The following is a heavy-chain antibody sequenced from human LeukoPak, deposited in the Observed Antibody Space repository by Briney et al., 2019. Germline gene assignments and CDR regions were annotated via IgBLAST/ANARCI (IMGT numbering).Heavy chain of an antibody. D-gene: IGHD5-18*01. V-gene: IGHV4-59*01. J-gene: IGHJ3*02. CDR3: ARSGYSYGADAVDI. CDR2: IYYSGST. CDR1: GGSISSYY. Sequence: SETLSLTCTVSGGSISSYYWSWIRQPPGKGLEWIGYIYYSGSTNYNPSLKSRVTISVDTSKKQFSLKLSSVTAADTAVYYCARSGYSYGADAVDIWGQGTMVTVSS.